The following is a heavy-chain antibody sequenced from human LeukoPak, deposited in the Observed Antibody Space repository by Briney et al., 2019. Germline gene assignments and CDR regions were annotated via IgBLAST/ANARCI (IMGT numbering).Heavy chain of an antibody. J-gene: IGHJ6*03. CDR3: ARDFGKDWRAYYDFWSGYSPSVYYMDV. V-gene: IGHV3-21*01. CDR1: GFTFSSYS. D-gene: IGHD3-3*01. CDR2: ISSSSSYI. Sequence: GGSLRLSRAASGFTFSSYSMNWVRQAPGRGLEWVSSISSSSSYIYYADSVKGRFTISRDNAKNSLYLEMNSLRAEDTAVYYCARDFGKDWRAYYDFWSGYSPSVYYMDVWGQGTTVTVSS.